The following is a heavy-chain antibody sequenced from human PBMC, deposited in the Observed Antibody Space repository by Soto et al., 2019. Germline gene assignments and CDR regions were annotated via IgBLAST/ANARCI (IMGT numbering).Heavy chain of an antibody. CDR1: GFSLSTSGVN. V-gene: IGHV2-5*02. CDR3: AHRLADVSPLEF. Sequence: QITLKESGPTLVKPTQTLTLTCTCSGFSLSTSGVNVGWIRQPPGKALDWLALIYWDDDKRYSPSLKSRLTVTKDTAKNQVVPTMPNMDPGATATYFCAHRLADVSPLEFWGQGTLVTVSS. CDR2: IYWDDDK. D-gene: IGHD3-10*02. J-gene: IGHJ4*02.